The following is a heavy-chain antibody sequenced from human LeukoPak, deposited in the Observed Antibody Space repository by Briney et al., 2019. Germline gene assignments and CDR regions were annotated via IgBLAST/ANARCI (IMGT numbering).Heavy chain of an antibody. CDR2: IYYSGST. Sequence: SETLSLTCTVSGGSISSGDYYWSWIRQPPGKGLEWIGYIYYSGSTYYNPSLKSRVTISVDTSKNQFSLKLSSVTAADTAVYYCAQLTGDNYFDYWGQGTLVTVSS. J-gene: IGHJ4*02. V-gene: IGHV4-30-4*02. CDR3: AQLTGDNYFDY. CDR1: GGSISSGDYY. D-gene: IGHD7-27*01.